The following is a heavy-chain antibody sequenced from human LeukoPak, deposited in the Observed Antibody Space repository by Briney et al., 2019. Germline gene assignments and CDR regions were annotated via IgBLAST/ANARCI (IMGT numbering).Heavy chain of an antibody. Sequence: GGSLRLSCAASGFTVSSNYMSWVRQAPGKGLEWVSVIYSGGSTYYADSVKGRFTISRDKSKNTLYLQMNSLRAEDTAVYYCAGGSYYYGSGRRYYYYYCYMDVWGKGTTVTVSS. CDR2: IYSGGST. J-gene: IGHJ6*03. D-gene: IGHD3-10*01. CDR3: AGGSYYYGSGRRYYYYYCYMDV. CDR1: GFTVSSNY. V-gene: IGHV3-66*02.